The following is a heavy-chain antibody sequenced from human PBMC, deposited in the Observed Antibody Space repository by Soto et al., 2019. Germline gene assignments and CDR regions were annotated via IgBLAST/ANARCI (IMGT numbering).Heavy chain of an antibody. CDR3: ARRSGSGWFFDY. V-gene: IGHV4-39*01. CDR2: IYYSGST. Sequence: PSETLSLTCTVSGGSISSGGYYWSWIRQPPGKGLEWIGTIYYSGSTYYNPSLKSRVTISVDTSKNQFSLDLSSVTAADTAVYFCARRSGSGWFFDYWGLGTLVTVSS. D-gene: IGHD6-19*01. CDR1: GGSISSGGYY. J-gene: IGHJ4*02.